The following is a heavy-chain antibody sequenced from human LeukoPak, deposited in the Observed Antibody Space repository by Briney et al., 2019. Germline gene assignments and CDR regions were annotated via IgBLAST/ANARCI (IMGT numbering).Heavy chain of an antibody. J-gene: IGHJ3*02. CDR2: IRSKANSYAT. D-gene: IGHD6-13*01. V-gene: IGHV3-73*01. Sequence: GGSLRLSCAASGFTFSGSAMHWVRQASGKGLKWVGRIRSKANSYATAYAASVKGRFTISRDDSKNTAYLQMNSLKTEDTAVYYCTRSYSSSWYEDFNAFDIWGQGTMVTVSS. CDR1: GFTFSGSA. CDR3: TRSYSSSWYEDFNAFDI.